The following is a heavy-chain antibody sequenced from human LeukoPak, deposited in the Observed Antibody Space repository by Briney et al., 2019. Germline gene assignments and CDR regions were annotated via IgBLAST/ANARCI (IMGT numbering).Heavy chain of an antibody. CDR1: GGSISSSSYY. D-gene: IGHD3-10*01. CDR3: AREYYYGSGIRF. V-gene: IGHV4-39*07. Sequence: SETLSLTCTVSGGSISSSSYYWGWIRQPPGKGLEWIGSIYYSGSTYYNPSLKSRVTISVDTSKNQFSLKLSSVTAADTAVYYCAREYYYGSGIRFWGQGTLVTVSS. CDR2: IYYSGST. J-gene: IGHJ4*02.